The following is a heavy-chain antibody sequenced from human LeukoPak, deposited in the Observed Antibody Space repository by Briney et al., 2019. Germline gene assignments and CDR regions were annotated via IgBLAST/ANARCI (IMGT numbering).Heavy chain of an antibody. D-gene: IGHD6-6*01. CDR2: INTNTGNP. J-gene: IGHJ3*02. V-gene: IGHV7-4-1*02. CDR1: GYTFTSYA. Sequence: ASVKVSCKAAGYTFTSYAMNWVRQAPGQGLEWMGWINTNTGNPTYAQGFTGRFVFSLDTSVSTAYLQISSLKAEDTAVYYCAKGGAARPRDAFDIWGQGTMVTVSS. CDR3: AKGGAARPRDAFDI.